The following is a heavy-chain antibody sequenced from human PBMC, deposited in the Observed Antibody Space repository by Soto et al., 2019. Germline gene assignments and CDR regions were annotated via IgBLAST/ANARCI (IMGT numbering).Heavy chain of an antibody. D-gene: IGHD3-9*01. CDR2: IIPILGIA. CDR1: GGTFSSYT. CDR3: ARVAHYDILTGYYEPYDY. J-gene: IGHJ4*02. V-gene: IGHV1-69*02. Sequence: QVQLVQSGAEVKKPGSSVKVSCKASGGTFSSYTISWVRQAPGQGLEWMGRIIPILGIANYAQKFQGRVTITADKSTSTAYMELSSLRSEDTAVYYCARVAHYDILTGYYEPYDYWGQGTLVTVSS.